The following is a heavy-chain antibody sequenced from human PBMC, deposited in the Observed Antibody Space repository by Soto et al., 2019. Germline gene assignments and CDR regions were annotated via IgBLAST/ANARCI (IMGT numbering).Heavy chain of an antibody. Sequence: CKECGYTFTSYYMDCVGQSPGQGRECMGIINPSGGSTSYAQKFKGRVTMNRDTSTSKVYMELSSLRSEDTAVYYCARVQGSGALGTYSFDYWGQGTLVTVTS. CDR3: ARVQGSGALGTYSFDY. CDR1: GYTFTSYY. V-gene: IGHV1-46*01. J-gene: IGHJ4*02. CDR2: INPSGGST. D-gene: IGHD3-10*01.